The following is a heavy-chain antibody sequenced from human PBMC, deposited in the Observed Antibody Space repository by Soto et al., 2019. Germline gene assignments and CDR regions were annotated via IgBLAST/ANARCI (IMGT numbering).Heavy chain of an antibody. J-gene: IGHJ5*02. V-gene: IGHV3-13*01. CDR1: GFTFSSYD. Sequence: EVQLVESGGGLVQPGGSLRLSCAASGFTFSSYDMHWVRQATGKGLEWVSAIGTAGDTYYPGSVKGRFTISRENAKNSLYLQMNSLRAEDTAVYSCARGPYCSSNSCYPVWFDPWGQGTLVTVSS. CDR2: IGTAGDT. D-gene: IGHD2-2*01. CDR3: ARGPYCSSNSCYPVWFDP.